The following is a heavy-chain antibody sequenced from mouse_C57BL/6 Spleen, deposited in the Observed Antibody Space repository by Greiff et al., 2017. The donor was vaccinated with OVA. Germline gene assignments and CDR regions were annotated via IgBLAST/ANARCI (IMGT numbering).Heavy chain of an antibody. CDR3: ARHEDAIYYYGSSYGFAY. Sequence: QVQLKQSGAELVKPGASVKLSCKASGYTFTEYTIHWVKQRSGQGLEWIGWFYPGSGSIKYNEKFKDKATLTADKSSSTVYMELSRLTSEDSAVYFCARHEDAIYYYGSSYGFAYWGQGTLVTVSA. D-gene: IGHD1-1*01. J-gene: IGHJ3*01. V-gene: IGHV1-62-2*01. CDR1: GYTFTEYT. CDR2: FYPGSGSI.